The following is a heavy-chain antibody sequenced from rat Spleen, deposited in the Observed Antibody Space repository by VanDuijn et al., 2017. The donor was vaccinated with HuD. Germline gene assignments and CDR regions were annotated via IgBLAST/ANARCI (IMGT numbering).Heavy chain of an antibody. CDR3: ARHGGLRNWFAY. J-gene: IGHJ3*01. D-gene: IGHD1-11*01. CDR2: ITHADDNT. CDR1: GFTFNSYW. Sequence: EVLLVESGGGLVQPGRSLKLSCVASGFTFNSYWMTWIRQAPGKGLEWVATITHADDNTYYRDSVKGRFTASRDDAKNTQFLQMDSLRSEDTATYYCARHGGLRNWFAYWGQGTLFTVSS. V-gene: IGHV5-31*01.